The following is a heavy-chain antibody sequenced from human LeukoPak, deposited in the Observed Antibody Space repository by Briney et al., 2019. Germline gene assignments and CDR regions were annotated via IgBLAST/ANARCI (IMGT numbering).Heavy chain of an antibody. CDR1: GYTFTGYY. D-gene: IGHD2-2*01. J-gene: IGHJ4*02. CDR2: INPNSGGT. Sequence: GASVKVSCKASGYTFTGYYIHWVRQAPGQGLEWMGWINPNSGGTNYAQKFQGRVTMTRDTSISTAYMELSRLRSDDTALYYCARYCSTAICYAYFDYWGQGTLVTVSS. V-gene: IGHV1-2*02. CDR3: ARYCSTAICYAYFDY.